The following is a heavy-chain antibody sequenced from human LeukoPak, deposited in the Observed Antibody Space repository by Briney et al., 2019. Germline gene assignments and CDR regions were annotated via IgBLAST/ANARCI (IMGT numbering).Heavy chain of an antibody. J-gene: IGHJ5*02. CDR2: ISSSGSTI. CDR3: ARDHNWNYGWVYWFDP. D-gene: IGHD1-7*01. V-gene: IGHV3-48*03. CDR1: GFTFSSYE. Sequence: GGSLRLSCAASGFTFSSYEMNWVRQAPGKGLEWVSYISSSGSTIYYADSVKGRFTISRDNAKNSLYLQMNSLRAEDTAVYYCARDHNWNYGWVYWFDPWGQGTLVTVSS.